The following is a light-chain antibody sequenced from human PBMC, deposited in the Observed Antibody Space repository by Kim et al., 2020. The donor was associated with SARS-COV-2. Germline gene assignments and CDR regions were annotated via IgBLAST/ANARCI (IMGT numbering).Light chain of an antibody. Sequence: VSPGQTASITCSGDKLGDKYACWYQQKPGQSPVLVIYQDSKRPSGIPERFSGSNSGNTATLTISGTQAMDEADYYCQAWDSSTPFVFGTGTKVTVL. CDR1: KLGDKY. CDR2: QDS. CDR3: QAWDSSTPFV. V-gene: IGLV3-1*01. J-gene: IGLJ1*01.